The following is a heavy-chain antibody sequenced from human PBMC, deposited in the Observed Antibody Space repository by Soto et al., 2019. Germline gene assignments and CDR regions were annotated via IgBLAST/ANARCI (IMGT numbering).Heavy chain of an antibody. CDR1: GYTFTNYW. CDR2: IFPGDSDT. Sequence: GESLKISCNAIGYTFTNYWIGWVRQTPGKGLEWMGIIFPGDSDTRYNPSFEGQVTVSADESISTAYLQWNTLKASDTAMYYCVRPNFGALTHFDFWGQGTLVTVS. D-gene: IGHD3-16*01. CDR3: VRPNFGALTHFDF. J-gene: IGHJ4*02. V-gene: IGHV5-51*01.